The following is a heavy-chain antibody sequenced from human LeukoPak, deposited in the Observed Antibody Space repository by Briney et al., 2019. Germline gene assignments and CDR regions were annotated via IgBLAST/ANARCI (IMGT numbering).Heavy chain of an antibody. CDR3: ASLLR. CDR1: GFTFSDHY. Sequence: GGSLRLSCAAPGFTFSDHYMDWVRQAPGKGLEWVGRIRNKANSYTTEYAASVKGRFTISRDDSKNSVYLQMNSLKTEDTAVYYCASLLRWGQGTLVTVSS. J-gene: IGHJ4*02. CDR2: IRNKANSYTT. V-gene: IGHV3-72*01. D-gene: IGHD3-22*01.